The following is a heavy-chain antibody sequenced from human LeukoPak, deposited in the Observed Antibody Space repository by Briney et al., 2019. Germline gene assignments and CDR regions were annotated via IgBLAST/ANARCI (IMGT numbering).Heavy chain of an antibody. D-gene: IGHD3-22*01. Sequence: SETLSLTCTVSGVSTTSYNRSWIRHPPGKGLEWIWYIYDSGSTNYIPSRKSRVTISVDTSKNHFSLKLSSVTAADTAVYYCACLTTADAFDIWGQGTMVTVSS. V-gene: IGHV4-59*01. CDR1: GVSTTSYN. J-gene: IGHJ3*02. CDR2: IYDSGST. CDR3: ACLTTADAFDI.